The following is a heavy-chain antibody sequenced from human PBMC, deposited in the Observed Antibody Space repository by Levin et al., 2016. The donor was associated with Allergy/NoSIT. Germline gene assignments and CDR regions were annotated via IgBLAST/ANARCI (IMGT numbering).Heavy chain of an antibody. CDR3: AREMGHGDCSGGSCYPSADYYYYGMDV. CDR2: INPNSGGT. D-gene: IGHD2-15*01. J-gene: IGHJ6*02. V-gene: IGHV1-2*04. Sequence: WVRQAPGQGLEWMGWINPNSGGTNYAQKFQGWVTMTRDTSISTAYMELSRLRSDDTAVYYCAREMGHGDCSGGSCYPSADYYYYGMDVWGQGTTVTVSS.